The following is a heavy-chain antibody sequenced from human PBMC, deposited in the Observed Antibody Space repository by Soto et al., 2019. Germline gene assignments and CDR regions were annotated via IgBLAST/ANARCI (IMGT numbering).Heavy chain of an antibody. CDR3: AKDPGYCSSTSCYPSAYMDV. Sequence: GGSLRLSCAASGFTFSSYAMSWVRQAPGKGLEWVSAISGSGGSTYYADSVKGRFTISRDNSKNTLYLQMNSLRAEDTAVYYCAKDPGYCSSTSCYPSAYMDVWGKGTTVTVSS. J-gene: IGHJ6*03. CDR2: ISGSGGST. CDR1: GFTFSSYA. D-gene: IGHD2-2*01. V-gene: IGHV3-23*01.